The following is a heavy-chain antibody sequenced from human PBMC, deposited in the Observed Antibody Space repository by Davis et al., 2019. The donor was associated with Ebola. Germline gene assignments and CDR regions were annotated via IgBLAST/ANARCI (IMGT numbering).Heavy chain of an antibody. Sequence: PGGSLRLSCAASGFTFSSYAMNWVRQAPGKGLEWVSGISGSGGSTDYADSVKGRFTISRDNSKNTLYLQMNSLRAEDTAVYYCTRDSSSVDYWGQGTLVTVSS. CDR2: ISGSGGST. J-gene: IGHJ4*02. CDR3: TRDSSSVDY. V-gene: IGHV3-23*01. CDR1: GFTFSSYA. D-gene: IGHD6-13*01.